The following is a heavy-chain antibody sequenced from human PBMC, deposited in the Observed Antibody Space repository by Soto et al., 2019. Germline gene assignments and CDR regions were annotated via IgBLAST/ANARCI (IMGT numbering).Heavy chain of an antibody. Sequence: EVQLVESGGGLVQPGGSLRLSCAASGFTFSDHYMDWVRQAPGKGLEWVARSRNRVNSHTTEYAASVKGRFTISRDESKSSLYLQMHSLKIGDTAVYYCTRGLLGGAPSYTFHGMDVWGQGTTVTVSS. J-gene: IGHJ6*01. CDR2: SRNRVNSHTT. CDR1: GFTFSDHY. CDR3: TRGLLGGAPSYTFHGMDV. V-gene: IGHV3-72*01. D-gene: IGHD1-26*01.